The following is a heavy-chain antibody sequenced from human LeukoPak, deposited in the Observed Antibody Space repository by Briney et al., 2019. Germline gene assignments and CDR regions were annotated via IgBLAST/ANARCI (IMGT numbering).Heavy chain of an antibody. Sequence: PSETLSLTCIVSRDFISPYYWSGIRQPPGKGLEWIGWLYYSGSTSNNPSLKSRVTISIDTSKNQFSLKLSSVPSADSAVYYCARGLGKLSFPFDYWGQGTLVTVSS. CDR1: RDFISPYY. J-gene: IGHJ4*02. D-gene: IGHD3-16*02. V-gene: IGHV4-59*01. CDR3: ARGLGKLSFPFDY. CDR2: LYYSGST.